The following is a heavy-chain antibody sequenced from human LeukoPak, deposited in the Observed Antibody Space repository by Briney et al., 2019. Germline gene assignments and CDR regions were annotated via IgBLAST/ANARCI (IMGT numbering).Heavy chain of an antibody. D-gene: IGHD3-10*01. J-gene: IGHJ5*02. CDR2: VSDGGTD. Sequence: SETLSLTCTVSGASISSDCWSWIRQPPGKGLEWIGCVSDGGTDKYNSSLKSRVTISLDTSENQFSLELSSVTAADTAVYYCARHANYYGSGSYLNWFDLWGQGTRVTVSS. V-gene: IGHV4-59*08. CDR1: GASISSDC. CDR3: ARHANYYGSGSYLNWFDL.